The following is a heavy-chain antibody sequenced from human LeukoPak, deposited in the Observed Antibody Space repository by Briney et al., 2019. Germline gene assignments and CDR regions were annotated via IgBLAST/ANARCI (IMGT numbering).Heavy chain of an antibody. Sequence: SETLSLTCTVSGRSISSDNYYWRWIRQPTGKGLEWIGRIYTSGSTNYNPTLRSRVTISADTSKNQLSLKLSSVTAADTAVYYCARESDLSHYDRTDYWGQGTLVTVSS. CDR1: GRSISSDNYY. J-gene: IGHJ4*02. CDR3: ARESDLSHYDRTDY. D-gene: IGHD3-22*01. V-gene: IGHV4-61*02. CDR2: IYTSGST.